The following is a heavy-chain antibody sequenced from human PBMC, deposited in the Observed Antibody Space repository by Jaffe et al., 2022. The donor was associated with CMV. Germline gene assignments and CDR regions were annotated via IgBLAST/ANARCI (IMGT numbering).Heavy chain of an antibody. V-gene: IGHV4-4*02. CDR3: ARSRTALEYNMDV. CDR1: GGSISSSHW. CDR2: MYHTGSS. J-gene: IGHJ6*03. Sequence: VHLQESGPGLVKPSGTLSLTCDVSGGSISSSHWWNWVRQSPEKGLEWIGEMYHTGSSNYNPSLSSRATISIDKSKNQFSLDLTSVTAADTALYYCARSRTALEYNMDVWGKGTAVTVSS. D-gene: IGHD1-1*01.